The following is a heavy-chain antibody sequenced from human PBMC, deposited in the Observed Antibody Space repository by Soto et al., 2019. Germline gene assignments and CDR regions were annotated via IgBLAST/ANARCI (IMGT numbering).Heavy chain of an antibody. J-gene: IGHJ6*03. D-gene: IGHD5-12*01. Sequence: QVQLQQWGAGLLKPSETLSLTCAVYGGSFSGYYWSWIRQPPGKGLEWIGEINHSGSTNYNPSLKSRVTISVDTSKNQFSLKLSSVTAADTAVYYCARKLVVATAKRHYYMDVWGKGTTVTVSS. V-gene: IGHV4-34*01. CDR3: ARKLVVATAKRHYYMDV. CDR1: GGSFSGYY. CDR2: INHSGST.